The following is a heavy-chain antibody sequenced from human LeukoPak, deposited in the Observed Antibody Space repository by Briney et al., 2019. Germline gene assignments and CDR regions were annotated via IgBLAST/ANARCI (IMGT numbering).Heavy chain of an antibody. CDR2: IYHSGST. J-gene: IGHJ4*02. Sequence: SETLSLTCAVSGYSISSGYYWGWIRPPPGKGLEWIGSIYHSGSTYYNPSLKSRVTISVDTSKNQFSLKLSSVTAADTAVYYCARVGQHGDYWGQGTLVTVSS. CDR3: ARVGQHGDY. V-gene: IGHV4-38-2*01. CDR1: GYSISSGYY. D-gene: IGHD6-13*01.